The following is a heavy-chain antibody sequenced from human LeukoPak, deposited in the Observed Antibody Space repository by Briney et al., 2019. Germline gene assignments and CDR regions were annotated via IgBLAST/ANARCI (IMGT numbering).Heavy chain of an antibody. D-gene: IGHD6-13*01. CDR1: GFTLSTYW. CDR2: IKRDGSDK. Sequence: GGSLRLSCSASGFTLSTYWMTWVRQAPGKGPEWVANIKRDGSDKYYVGSVKGRFTISRDNAKNSLYLQMNSLTVEDTAVYYCARGGSRSSWFWIDWGQGTLVTVSS. CDR3: ARGGSRSSWFWID. J-gene: IGHJ1*01. V-gene: IGHV3-7*03.